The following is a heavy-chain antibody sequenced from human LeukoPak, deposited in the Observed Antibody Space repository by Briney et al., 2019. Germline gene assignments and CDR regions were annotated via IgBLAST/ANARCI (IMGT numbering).Heavy chain of an antibody. CDR3: AKDVVRGYCSSTSCYKGFDY. V-gene: IGHV3-23*01. CDR1: GFTFSSYA. D-gene: IGHD2-2*02. Sequence: AGGSLRLSCAASGFTFSSYAMSWVRQAPGKGLEWVSAISGSGGSTYYADSVKGRFTISRDNSKNTLYLQMNSLRAEDTAVYYCAKDVVRGYCSSTSCYKGFDYWGQGTLVTVSS. J-gene: IGHJ4*02. CDR2: ISGSGGST.